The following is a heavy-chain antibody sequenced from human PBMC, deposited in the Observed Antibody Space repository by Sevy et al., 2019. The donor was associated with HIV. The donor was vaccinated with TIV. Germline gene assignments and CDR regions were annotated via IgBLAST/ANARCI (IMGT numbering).Heavy chain of an antibody. J-gene: IGHJ4*02. CDR1: GFIFNSHW. CDR2: IKQDGSEK. CDR3: ARDYS. V-gene: IGHV3-7*01. Sequence: GGSLRLSCGASGFIFNSHWMTWVLRAPGKGLEWVATIKQDGSEKYYVDSVKGRFTISRDNVKNSVHLQMSSLRVEDTAMYYCARDYSWGQGTQVTVSS.